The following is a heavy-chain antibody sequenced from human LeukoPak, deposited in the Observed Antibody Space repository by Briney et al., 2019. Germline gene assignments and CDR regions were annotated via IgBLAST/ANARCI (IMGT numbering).Heavy chain of an antibody. V-gene: IGHV1-58*02. J-gene: IGHJ4*02. CDR1: GFTFTSSA. CDR3: AAGWVCSGGSCYYYFDY. D-gene: IGHD2-15*01. Sequence: GTSVKVSCKASGFTFTSSAMQWVRQARGQRLEWIGWIVVGSGNTNYAQKFQERVTITRDMYTSRAYMELSSLRSEDTAVYYCAAGWVCSGGSCYYYFDYWGQGTLVTVSS. CDR2: IVVGSGNT.